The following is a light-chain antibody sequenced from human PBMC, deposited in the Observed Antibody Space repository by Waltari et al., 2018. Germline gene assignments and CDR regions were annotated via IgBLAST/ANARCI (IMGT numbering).Light chain of an antibody. J-gene: IGKJ4*01. CDR3: QQYGSSL. CDR1: PSVSSSY. CDR2: GAS. V-gene: IGKV3-20*01. Sequence: EIVLTQSPGTLSLSPGERATLSCRASPSVSSSYLAWYQQKPGQAPRLLIYGASSRATGIPDRFSGSGSGTDFTLTISRLEPEDFAVYYCQQYGSSLFGGGTKVEIK.